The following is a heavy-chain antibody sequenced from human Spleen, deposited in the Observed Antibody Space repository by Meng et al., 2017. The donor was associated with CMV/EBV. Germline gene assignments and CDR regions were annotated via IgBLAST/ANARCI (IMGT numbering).Heavy chain of an antibody. CDR1: GGSISSYY. V-gene: IGHV4-4*07. CDR3: AREVIGRFGNWFDP. J-gene: IGHJ5*02. D-gene: IGHD2/OR15-2a*01. Sequence: QVQLQAVGRGLVQPPATLSLTCPVSGGSISSYYWSWCRQHAAEGLEWIGRIYTSGSTNYNPSLKSRVTMSVDTSKNQFSLKLSSVTAADTAVYYCAREVIGRFGNWFDPWGQGTLVTVSS. CDR2: IYTSGST.